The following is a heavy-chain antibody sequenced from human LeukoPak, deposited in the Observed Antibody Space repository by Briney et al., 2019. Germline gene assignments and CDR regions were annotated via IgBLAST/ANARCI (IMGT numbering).Heavy chain of an antibody. Sequence: GESPKISCKGSGYSFTSYCISWVRQLPGKGLEWMGRIVPCDSYTNYSPSFQGHVTISADKSISTAYLQWSSLKASDTAMYYCARLTSYGYEGQLNWGQATLVTVSS. D-gene: IGHD3-3*01. V-gene: IGHV5-10-1*01. J-gene: IGHJ4*02. CDR3: ARLTSYGYEGQLN. CDR2: IVPCDSYT. CDR1: GYSFTSYC.